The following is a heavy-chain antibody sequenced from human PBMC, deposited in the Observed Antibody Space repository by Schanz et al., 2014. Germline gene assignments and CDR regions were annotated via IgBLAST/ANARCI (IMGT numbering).Heavy chain of an antibody. Sequence: EEQLVESGGGLVQPGGSLRLSCAASGFSFSTYWMSWVRQAPGKGLEWVANIKRDGSEKNYLDSVKGRFTISRDNAKTSLSLQRTSRRAETTAVYYCTADLWFGAVWGVSWGQGTLVTVSS. CDR1: GFSFSTYW. J-gene: IGHJ4*02. D-gene: IGHD3-10*01. CDR3: TADLWFGAVWGVS. V-gene: IGHV3-7*02. CDR2: IKRDGSEK.